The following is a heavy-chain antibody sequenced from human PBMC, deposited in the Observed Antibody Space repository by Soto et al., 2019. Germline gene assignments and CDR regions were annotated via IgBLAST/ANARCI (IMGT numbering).Heavy chain of an antibody. CDR2: IYYSGTT. J-gene: IGHJ4*02. D-gene: IGHD5-12*01. CDR3: ARLGATYNGYEVFDY. V-gene: IGHV4-39*01. CDR1: VDSVNRSSNY. Sequence: PSETLSLTCTVSVDSVNRSSNYWGWIRQPPGEGLEWIGNIYYSGTTYFNPSLKSRVTISVDTSKNQFSLKLNSVTAADTAVYYCARLGATYNGYEVFDYWGQGTLVTV.